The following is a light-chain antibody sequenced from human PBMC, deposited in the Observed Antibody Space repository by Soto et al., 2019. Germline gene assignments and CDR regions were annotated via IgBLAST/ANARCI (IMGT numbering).Light chain of an antibody. Sequence: QAVVTQPPSVSGAPGQRVTISCTGSSSNIGAGYDVHWYQQLPGTAPKLLIYGNGNRPSGIPDRFSGSKSGTSASLAITGLQAEDEADYYCQSYDSSLGVVFGGGTKLTVL. CDR2: GNG. J-gene: IGLJ2*01. V-gene: IGLV1-40*01. CDR3: QSYDSSLGVV. CDR1: SSNIGAGYD.